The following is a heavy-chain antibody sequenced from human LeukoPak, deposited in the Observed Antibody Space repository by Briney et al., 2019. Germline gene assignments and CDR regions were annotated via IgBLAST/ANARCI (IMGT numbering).Heavy chain of an antibody. CDR2: ICTSGST. V-gene: IGHV4-61*02. J-gene: IGHJ3*02. Sequence: SQTLSLTCTVSGGSISSGSYYWSWIRQPAGKGLEWIGRICTSGSTNYNPSLKSRVTISVDTSKNQFSLKLSSVTAADTAVYYCARDPTVAKHGDAFDIWGQGTMVTVSS. CDR3: ARDPTVAKHGDAFDI. D-gene: IGHD4-11*01. CDR1: GGSISSGSYY.